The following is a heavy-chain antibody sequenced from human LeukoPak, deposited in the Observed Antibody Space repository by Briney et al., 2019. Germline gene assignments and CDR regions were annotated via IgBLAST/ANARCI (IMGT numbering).Heavy chain of an antibody. D-gene: IGHD1-7*01. CDR3: AKDQSFRYNWNYGSLGY. J-gene: IGHJ4*02. Sequence: GGSLRLSCAASGFTFSSYGMHWVRQAPGKGLEWVAVIWYDGSNKYYADSVKGRFTISRDNSKNTLYLQMNSLRAEDTAVYYCAKDQSFRYNWNYGSLGYWGQGTLVTVSS. V-gene: IGHV3-30*02. CDR1: GFTFSSYG. CDR2: IWYDGSNK.